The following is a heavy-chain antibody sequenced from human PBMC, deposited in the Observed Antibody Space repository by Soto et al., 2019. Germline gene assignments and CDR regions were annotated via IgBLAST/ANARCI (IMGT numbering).Heavy chain of an antibody. V-gene: IGHV3-11*05. Sequence: QVQLVESGGGLVKPGGSLRLSCAASGFTFSDYYMSWIRQAPGKGLEWISYISSSSSYTNYADSVKGRFTISRDNAKNSLYLLMNSLRAEDTAVYYCAREGNSGSYLDFDYWGQGALVTVSS. D-gene: IGHD1-26*01. CDR3: AREGNSGSYLDFDY. CDR2: ISSSSSYT. CDR1: GFTFSDYY. J-gene: IGHJ4*02.